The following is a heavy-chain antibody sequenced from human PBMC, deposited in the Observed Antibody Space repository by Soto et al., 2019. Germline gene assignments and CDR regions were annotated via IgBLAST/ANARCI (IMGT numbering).Heavy chain of an antibody. D-gene: IGHD2-2*01. V-gene: IGHV5-51*01. CDR2: IYPDDSAT. J-gene: IGHJ4*02. Sequence: PGESLKISCQGSGYMFTTYWIAWARQMPGKGLEWMGIIYPDDSATRYSPSFQGQVTISAVKSISTAYLQWSSLQASDTAMYYCARRESYCSSSTCANYYLDYWGQGTLVTVSS. CDR3: ARRESYCSSSTCANYYLDY. CDR1: GYMFTTYW.